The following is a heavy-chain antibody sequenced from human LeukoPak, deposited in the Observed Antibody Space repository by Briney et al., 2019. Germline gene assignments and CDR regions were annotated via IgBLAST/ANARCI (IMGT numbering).Heavy chain of an antibody. CDR1: GFSISNYW. Sequence: GGSLRLSCAASGFSISNYWMSWVRQGPGKGLEWVASINPDGSAERYVDSVKGRFTISRDNAKNSMYLQMNSRSAEDTALFYCARLFGGVTTFDYWGQGTLVTVSS. J-gene: IGHJ4*02. D-gene: IGHD4-17*01. CDR3: ARLFGGVTTFDY. CDR2: INPDGSAE. V-gene: IGHV3-7*01.